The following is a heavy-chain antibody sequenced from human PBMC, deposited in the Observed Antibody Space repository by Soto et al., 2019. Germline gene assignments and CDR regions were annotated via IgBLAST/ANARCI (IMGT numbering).Heavy chain of an antibody. J-gene: IGHJ4*03. D-gene: IGHD6-19*01. CDR3: ARDDVGSAWPY. Sequence: QVQLVQSGADVKKPGAAVKVSCKTSGYNFIENAVHWVRQAPGQGLEWMGWINCDNGNTKYSRKMQGRLTISRDKSATTVYMELSALTSEDTAVYFCARDDVGSAWPYWGHGTLVSVAS. CDR2: INCDNGNT. V-gene: IGHV1-3*01. CDR1: GYNFIENA.